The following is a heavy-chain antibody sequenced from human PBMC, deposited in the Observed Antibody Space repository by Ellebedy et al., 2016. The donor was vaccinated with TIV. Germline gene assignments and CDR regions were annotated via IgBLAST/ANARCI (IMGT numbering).Heavy chain of an antibody. CDR1: GFTFSRYT. CDR3: ARKVPAPTTVPPNWYFDL. Sequence: GESLKISCAASGFTFSRYTMNWVRQAPGKGLEWVSSISGSSTYLYYADSVKGRFAISKDNAKNYLYLQMNSLRAEDTAVYYCARKVPAPTTVPPNWYFDLWGRGTLVTVSS. CDR2: ISGSSTYL. J-gene: IGHJ2*01. D-gene: IGHD4-17*01. V-gene: IGHV3-21*01.